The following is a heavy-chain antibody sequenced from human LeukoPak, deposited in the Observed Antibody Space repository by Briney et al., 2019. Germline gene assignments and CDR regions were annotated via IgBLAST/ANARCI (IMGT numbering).Heavy chain of an antibody. CDR1: GFTFSNYA. J-gene: IGHJ5*02. Sequence: PGGSLRLSCAASGFTFSNYAMRWVRQAPGKGLEWVSGISGSGDSTYYADSVKGRFTISRDNSKNTLYLQMNSLRAEDTALYYCAGAGDNSGWYLWFDPWGQGTLVTVSS. CDR3: AGAGDNSGWYLWFDP. D-gene: IGHD6-19*01. CDR2: ISGSGDST. V-gene: IGHV3-23*01.